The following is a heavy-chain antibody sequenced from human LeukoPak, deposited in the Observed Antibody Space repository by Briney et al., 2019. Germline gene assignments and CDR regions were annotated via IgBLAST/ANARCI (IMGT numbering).Heavy chain of an antibody. CDR2: INPNSGGT. D-gene: IGHD3-3*01. Sequence: ASVKVSCKASGYTFTGYYMHWVRQAPGQGLEWMGWINPNSGGTNYAQKFQGRVTMTRDTSISTAYMELSRLRSDDTAVYYCARVDYDFWSGYLNGFFDYWGQGILVTVSS. CDR3: ARVDYDFWSGYLNGFFDY. CDR1: GYTFTGYY. J-gene: IGHJ4*02. V-gene: IGHV1-2*02.